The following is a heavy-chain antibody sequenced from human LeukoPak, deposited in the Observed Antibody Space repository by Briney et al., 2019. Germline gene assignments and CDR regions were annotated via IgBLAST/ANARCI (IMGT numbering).Heavy chain of an antibody. Sequence: GGSLRLSCAASGFTFSSYDMHWFRQAPGKGLDWVAFIWYDGSNKYHTDSVKGRFTISRDNSKNTLYLQMNSLRVEDTAVYYCARGDWGMYYFDYWGQGTLVTVSS. J-gene: IGHJ4*02. V-gene: IGHV3-30*02. CDR2: IWYDGSNK. CDR1: GFTFSSYD. D-gene: IGHD7-27*01. CDR3: ARGDWGMYYFDY.